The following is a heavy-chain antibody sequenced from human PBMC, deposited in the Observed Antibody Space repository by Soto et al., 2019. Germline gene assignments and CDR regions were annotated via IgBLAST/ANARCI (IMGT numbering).Heavy chain of an antibody. J-gene: IGHJ6*02. V-gene: IGHV1-2*02. Sequence: ASVKVSCKASGYTFTGYYMHWVRQAPGQGLEWMGWINPNSGGTNYAQKFQGRVTMTRDTSISTAYMELSRLRSDDTAVYYCARSTFWSGYYTGQYYYYGMDVWGQGTTVTVSS. D-gene: IGHD3-3*01. CDR3: ARSTFWSGYYTGQYYYYGMDV. CDR2: INPNSGGT. CDR1: GYTFTGYY.